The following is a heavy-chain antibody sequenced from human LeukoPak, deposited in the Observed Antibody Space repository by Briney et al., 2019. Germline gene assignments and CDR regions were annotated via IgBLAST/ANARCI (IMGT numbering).Heavy chain of an antibody. CDR3: AREGGYFDY. CDR1: GFTFSSSS. V-gene: IGHV3-21*06. D-gene: IGHD2-15*01. Sequence: PGGSLRLSCAASGFTFSSSSMNWVRQAPGKGLEFVSSISPSSSYIYYADSVKGRFTIPRDDAKNSLFLQMNSLRAEDPAVYYCAREGGYFDYWGQGTLVTVSS. CDR2: ISPSSSYI. J-gene: IGHJ4*02.